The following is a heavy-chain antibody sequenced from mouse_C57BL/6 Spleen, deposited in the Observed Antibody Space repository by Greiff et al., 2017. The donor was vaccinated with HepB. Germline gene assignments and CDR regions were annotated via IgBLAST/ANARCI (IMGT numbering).Heavy chain of an antibody. V-gene: IGHV1-82*01. J-gene: IGHJ3*01. Sequence: VQLQQSGPELVKPGASVKISCKASGYAFSSSWMNWVKQRPGKGLEWIGRIYPGDGDTNYNGKFKGKATLTADKSASTAYMQLSSLTSEDSAVYFCARSSHEGFAYWGQGTLVTVSA. D-gene: IGHD1-1*01. CDR3: ARSSHEGFAY. CDR1: GYAFSSSW. CDR2: IYPGDGDT.